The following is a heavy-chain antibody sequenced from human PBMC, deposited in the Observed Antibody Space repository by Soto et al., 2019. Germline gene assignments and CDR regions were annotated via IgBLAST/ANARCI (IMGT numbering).Heavy chain of an antibody. Sequence: EVQLVESGGGLVKPGGSLRLSCAASGFTFSSYSMNWVRQAPGKGLEWVSSISSSSSYIYYADSVKGRFTISRDNAKNSLYLQMNSLRADDTAVYYCANGATADGTDFDYWGQGTLVTVSS. V-gene: IGHV3-21*01. CDR3: ANGATADGTDFDY. D-gene: IGHD6-13*01. CDR1: GFTFSSYS. CDR2: ISSSSSYI. J-gene: IGHJ4*02.